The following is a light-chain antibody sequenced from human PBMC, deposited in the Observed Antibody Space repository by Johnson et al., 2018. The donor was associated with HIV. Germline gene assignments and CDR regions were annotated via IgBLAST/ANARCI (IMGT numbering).Light chain of an antibody. Sequence: QLVLTQPPSVSAAPGQKVTISCSGSSSNIGNNYVSWYQQLPGTAPKLLIYDNNKRPSGIPDRFSGSKSGTSATLDITGLQTGDEADYYCGTWDSSLGAWVVGTGTKVTV. CDR1: SSNIGNNY. J-gene: IGLJ1*01. CDR3: GTWDSSLGAWV. CDR2: DNN. V-gene: IGLV1-51*01.